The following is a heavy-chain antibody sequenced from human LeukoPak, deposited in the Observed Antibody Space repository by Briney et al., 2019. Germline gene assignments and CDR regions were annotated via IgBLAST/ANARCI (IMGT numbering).Heavy chain of an antibody. CDR3: ARDYSGSGSYSAYDI. CDR2: IYRVGLT. Sequence: GGSLRLSCAASGFTVSSNYMTWVRQAPGKGLEWVSVIYRVGLTYYADSVKGRFTISRDNSRNTLYLQMNSLRAEDTAVYYCARDYSGSGSYSAYDIWGQGTVVTVSS. V-gene: IGHV3-53*01. D-gene: IGHD3-10*01. J-gene: IGHJ3*02. CDR1: GFTVSSNY.